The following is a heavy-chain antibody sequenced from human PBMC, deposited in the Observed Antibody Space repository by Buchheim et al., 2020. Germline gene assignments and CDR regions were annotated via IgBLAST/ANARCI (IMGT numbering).Heavy chain of an antibody. D-gene: IGHD3-16*01. V-gene: IGHV4-31*03. CDR2: ISDSGST. CDR3: ARGVSATRFTHFDY. J-gene: IGHJ4*02. CDR1: GGSISSGFYY. Sequence: QVQLQESGPGLVKPSQTLSLTCTVSGGSISSGFYYWSWIRQHPEKGLEWIGYISDSGSTYYNPSLKSRVTMSVDTSKNQFSLELSSVTAADTAVYYCARGVSATRFTHFDYWGQGTL.